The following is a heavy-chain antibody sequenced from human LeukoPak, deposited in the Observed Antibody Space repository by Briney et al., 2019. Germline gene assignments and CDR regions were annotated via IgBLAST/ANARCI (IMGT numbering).Heavy chain of an antibody. Sequence: ASVKVSCKASGYTFTGYYMHWVRQAPGQGLEWMGRINPNSGGTNYAQKFQGRVTMTRDTSISTAYMELSRLRSDDTAVYYCAGDSVYYYDSSGYYYVYDYWGQGTLVTVSS. D-gene: IGHD3-22*01. CDR2: INPNSGGT. J-gene: IGHJ4*02. CDR3: AGDSVYYYDSSGYYYVYDY. CDR1: GYTFTGYY. V-gene: IGHV1-2*06.